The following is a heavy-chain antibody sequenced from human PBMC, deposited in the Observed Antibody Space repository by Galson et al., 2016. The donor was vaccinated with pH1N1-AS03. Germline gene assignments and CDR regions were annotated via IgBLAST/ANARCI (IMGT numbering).Heavy chain of an antibody. V-gene: IGHV3-23*01. CDR1: GFTFSIYA. CDR2: IGGTSVTT. Sequence: SLRLSCAASGFTFSIYAMTWVRQTPGKGLEWVSSIGGTSVTTYIADSVKGRFTISRDNSKSTLYLQMISLRDEDTAVFYCAKGRFGPEYYYDGMDVWGQGTTVTVSS. J-gene: IGHJ6*02. CDR3: AKGRFGPEYYYDGMDV. D-gene: IGHD3-16*01.